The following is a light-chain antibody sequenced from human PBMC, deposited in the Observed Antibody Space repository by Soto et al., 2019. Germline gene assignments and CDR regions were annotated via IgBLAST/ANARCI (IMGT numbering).Light chain of an antibody. CDR3: QQYNSLFT. Sequence: DIKMTQTPSTLSAYVGDRVTITCRASQRISNWLAWYQQKPGKAPKPLIYKASSLESGVPSRFSGSGSGTEFSLTISSLQPDDFATYSCQQYNSLFTFGPGTKVDIK. CDR1: QRISNW. V-gene: IGKV1-5*03. J-gene: IGKJ3*01. CDR2: KAS.